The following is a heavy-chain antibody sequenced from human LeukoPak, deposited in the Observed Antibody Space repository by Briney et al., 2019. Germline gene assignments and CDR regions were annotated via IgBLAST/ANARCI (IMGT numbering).Heavy chain of an antibody. J-gene: IGHJ4*02. CDR3: ARGGVVPAAIRIDY. D-gene: IGHD2-2*01. Sequence: GGSLRLSCAASGFTFSSYAMHWVRQVPGKGLEWVAVISYDGNNKYYADSVKGRFTISRDNSKNTLYLQMNSLRAEDTAVYYCARGGVVPAAIRIDYWGQGTLVTVSS. CDR1: GFTFSSYA. CDR2: ISYDGNNK. V-gene: IGHV3-30-3*01.